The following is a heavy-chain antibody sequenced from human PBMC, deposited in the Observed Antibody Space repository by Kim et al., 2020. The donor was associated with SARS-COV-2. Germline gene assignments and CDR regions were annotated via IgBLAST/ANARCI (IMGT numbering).Heavy chain of an antibody. V-gene: IGHV3-21*01. CDR2: ISSSSSYI. CDR3: ARVDTAIQEDWYFDL. CDR1: GFTFSSYS. D-gene: IGHD5-18*01. Sequence: GGSLRLSCAASGFTFSSYSMNWVRQAPGKGLEWVSSISSSSSYIYYADSVKGRFTISRDNAKNSLYLQMNSLRAEDTAVYYCARVDTAIQEDWYFDLWGRGTLVTVSS. J-gene: IGHJ2*01.